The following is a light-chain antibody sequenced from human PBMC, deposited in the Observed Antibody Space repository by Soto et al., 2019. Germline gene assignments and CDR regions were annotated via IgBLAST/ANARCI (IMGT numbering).Light chain of an antibody. CDR2: EVS. J-gene: IGLJ2*01. Sequence: QSALTQPPSVSVSPGQSVTISCTGTSSDVGSYNRVSWYQQPPGTAPKLMIYEVSNRPSGVPDRFSGSKSGNTASLTISGLQAEDEADYYCSSYTSSSTYVVFGGGTQLTVL. V-gene: IGLV2-18*02. CDR1: SSDVGSYNR. CDR3: SSYTSSSTYVV.